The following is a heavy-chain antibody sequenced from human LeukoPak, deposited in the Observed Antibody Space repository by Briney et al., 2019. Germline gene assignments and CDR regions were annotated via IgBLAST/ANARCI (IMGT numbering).Heavy chain of an antibody. V-gene: IGHV1-69*06. J-gene: IGHJ6*03. CDR2: IIPIFGTA. CDR1: GGTFSSYA. Sequence: SVKVSCKASGGTFSSYAISWVRQAPGQGLEWMGGIIPIFGTANYAQKFQGRVTITADKSTSTAYMELSSLRSEDTAVYYCARDGYSYGYFPLDYYYYMDVWGKGTTVTVSS. CDR3: ARDGYSYGYFPLDYYYYMDV. D-gene: IGHD5-18*01.